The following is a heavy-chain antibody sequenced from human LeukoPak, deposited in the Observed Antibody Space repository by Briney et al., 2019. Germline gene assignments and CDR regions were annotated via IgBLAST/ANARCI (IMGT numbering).Heavy chain of an antibody. D-gene: IGHD5/OR15-5a*01. J-gene: IGHJ4*02. V-gene: IGHV5-51*01. CDR3: ARRLPPGYLDY. Sequence: ESLKISCKSSGYSFTSYWIGWVRQMPGKGLEWMGIIYPGDSDTRYGPSFQGHVTISADKSISTAYLQWSSLKASDTAMYYCARRLPPGYLDYWGQGTLVTVSS. CDR1: GYSFTSYW. CDR2: IYPGDSDT.